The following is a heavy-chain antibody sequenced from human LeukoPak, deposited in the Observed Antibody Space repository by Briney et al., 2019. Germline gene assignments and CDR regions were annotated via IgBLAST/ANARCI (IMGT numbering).Heavy chain of an antibody. CDR2: IYYSGST. D-gene: IGHD6-25*01. CDR1: GGSFSSGSYY. V-gene: IGHV4-61*01. Sequence: SETLSLTCTVSGGSFSSGSYYWSWIRQPPGKGLEWIGYIYYSGSTNYNPSLKSRVTISVDTSKNQFSLKLSSVTAADTAVYYCARDLSAAAGWFDPWGQGTLVTVSS. CDR3: ARDLSAAAGWFDP. J-gene: IGHJ5*02.